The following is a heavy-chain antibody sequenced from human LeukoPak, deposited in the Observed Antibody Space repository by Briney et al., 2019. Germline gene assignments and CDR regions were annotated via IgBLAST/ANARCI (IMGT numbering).Heavy chain of an antibody. D-gene: IGHD1-14*01. Sequence: ASVKVSCKASGYTFSNFDLNWVRQATGQGLEWVGYMNPKSGYTAYAQKFQGRVTMTRNTSISTAYMELSSLRSEDTAVYYCANKPAGFDPWGQGTLVTVSS. CDR1: GYTFSNFD. J-gene: IGHJ5*02. CDR2: MNPKSGYT. CDR3: ANKPAGFDP. V-gene: IGHV1-8*02.